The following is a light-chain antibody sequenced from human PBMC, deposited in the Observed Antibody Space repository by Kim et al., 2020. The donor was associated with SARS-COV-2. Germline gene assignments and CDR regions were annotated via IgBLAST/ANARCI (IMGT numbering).Light chain of an antibody. V-gene: IGKV3-20*01. CDR1: QTIYFNY. CDR3: QQYGTSPFT. Sequence: PGERATLSCRASQTIYFNYLAWYQHKPGQAPRLLIYDASTRAAGIPDRFSGSGSGTDFTLSISRLEPEDFAVYYCQQYGTSPFTFGPGTKVDIK. CDR2: DAS. J-gene: IGKJ3*01.